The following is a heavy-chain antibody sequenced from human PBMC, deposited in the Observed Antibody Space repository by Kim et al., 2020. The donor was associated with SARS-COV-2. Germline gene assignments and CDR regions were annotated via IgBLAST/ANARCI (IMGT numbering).Heavy chain of an antibody. CDR1: GGSISSSSYY. D-gene: IGHD3-22*01. CDR2: IYYSGST. Sequence: SETLSLTCTVSGGSISSSSYYWGWIRQPPGKGLEWIGSIYYSGSTYYNPSLKSRVTISVDTSKNQFSLKLSSVTAADTAVYYCASLPPLYRYYYDSSGYFNWGQGTLVTVSS. CDR3: ASLPPLYRYYYDSSGYFN. V-gene: IGHV4-39*01. J-gene: IGHJ4*02.